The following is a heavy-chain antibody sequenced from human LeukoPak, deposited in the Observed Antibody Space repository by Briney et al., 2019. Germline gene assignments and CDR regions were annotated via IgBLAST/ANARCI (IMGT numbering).Heavy chain of an antibody. Sequence: SETLSLTCNVSGYSISNGYQWAWIRQSPGRGLEWIGTIFHDGGAPYNPSLGSRVVISFDTSKNQFSLRLRSVTVADTAVYYCARDPRWLTPDCTSTSCYENYFDPWGRGTLVTVSS. J-gene: IGHJ5*02. CDR3: ARDPRWLTPDCTSTSCYENYFDP. V-gene: IGHV4-38-2*02. CDR1: GYSISNGYQ. D-gene: IGHD2-2*01. CDR2: IFHDGGA.